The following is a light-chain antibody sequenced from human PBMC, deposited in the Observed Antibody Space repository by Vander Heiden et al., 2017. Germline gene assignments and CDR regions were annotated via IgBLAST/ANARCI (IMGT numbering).Light chain of an antibody. J-gene: IGKJ2*01. CDR3: QQSYSAPYT. CDR1: QSIRTY. Sequence: DIQMTQSPSSLSASVGDRVTITCRASQSIRTYLNWYQQKPGKAPNLLIYVASSSQSGVPSRFSGSGSGTHFTLTISSLQPEDFATYYCQQSYSAPYTFGQGTKLEIK. V-gene: IGKV1-39*01. CDR2: VAS.